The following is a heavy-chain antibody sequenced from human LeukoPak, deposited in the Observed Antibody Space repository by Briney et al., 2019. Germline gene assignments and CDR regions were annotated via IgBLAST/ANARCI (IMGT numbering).Heavy chain of an antibody. V-gene: IGHV4-59*12. D-gene: IGHD3-22*01. Sequence: SETLSLTCTVSGGSISSYYWSWIRQPPGKGLEWIGYIYYSGSTNYNPSLKSRVTISVDTCKNQFSLKLSSVTAADTAVYYCARGITMIVVAHAFGIWGQGTMVTVSS. CDR1: GGSISSYY. CDR2: IYYSGST. CDR3: ARGITMIVVAHAFGI. J-gene: IGHJ3*02.